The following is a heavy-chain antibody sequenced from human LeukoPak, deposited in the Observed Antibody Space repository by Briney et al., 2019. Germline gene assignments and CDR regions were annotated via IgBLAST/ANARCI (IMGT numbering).Heavy chain of an antibody. V-gene: IGHV4-59*01. CDR2: IYYSGPT. CDR1: GTFINNYY. D-gene: IGHD4-17*01. J-gene: IGHJ3*02. CDR3: ARVNDGDYGAFDI. Sequence: SETLSLTCIVSGTFINNYYWTWIRQPPGKGLEWIGYIYYSGPTNSNPSLKSRVTISIDKSKNQFSLKLTSVTAADTAFYYCARVNDGDYGAFDIWGQGTMVTVS.